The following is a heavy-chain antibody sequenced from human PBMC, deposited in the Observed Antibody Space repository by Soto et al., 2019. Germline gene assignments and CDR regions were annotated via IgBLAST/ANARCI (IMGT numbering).Heavy chain of an antibody. CDR1: XYSFTSYW. CDR3: ARTHYDFWSGYYYMDV. J-gene: IGHJ6*03. CDR2: IYPGDSDT. Sequence: PGESLKISCKGSXYSFTSYWIGWVRQMPGKGLEWMGIIYPGDSDTRYSPSFQGQVTISADKSISTAYLQWSSLKASDTAMYYCARTHYDFWSGYYYMDVWGKGTTVTVSS. D-gene: IGHD3-3*01. V-gene: IGHV5-51*01.